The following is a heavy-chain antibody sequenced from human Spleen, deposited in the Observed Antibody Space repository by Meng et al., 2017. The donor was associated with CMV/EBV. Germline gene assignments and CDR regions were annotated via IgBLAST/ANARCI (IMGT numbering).Heavy chain of an antibody. Sequence: SETLSLTCTVSGGSISSYYWSWIRQHPGKGLEWIGYIYYSGSTYYNPSLKSRVTISVDTSKNQFSLKLSSVTAADTAVYYCARGVDGYCSSTSCQFKTEFDPWGQGTLVTVSS. CDR2: IYYSGST. D-gene: IGHD2-2*01. CDR1: GGSISSYY. J-gene: IGHJ5*02. V-gene: IGHV4-31*03. CDR3: ARGVDGYCSSTSCQFKTEFDP.